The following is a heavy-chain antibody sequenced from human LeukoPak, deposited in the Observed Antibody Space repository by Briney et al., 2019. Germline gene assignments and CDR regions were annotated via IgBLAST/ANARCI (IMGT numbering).Heavy chain of an antibody. V-gene: IGHV3-7*01. D-gene: IGHD3-22*01. CDR3: ARNYYDSSGYWTPDY. J-gene: IGHJ4*02. CDR2: IKQDGSEK. CDR1: GFTFSSYW. Sequence: QPGGSLRLSCAASGFTFSSYWMSWVRQAPGKGLEWVANIKQDGSEKYYVDSVKGRFTISRDNAKNSLYLQMSSLRAEDTAVYYCARNYYDSSGYWTPDYWGQGTLVTVSS.